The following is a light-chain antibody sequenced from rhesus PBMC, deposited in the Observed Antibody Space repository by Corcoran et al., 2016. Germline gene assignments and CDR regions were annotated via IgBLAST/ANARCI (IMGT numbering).Light chain of an antibody. CDR2: AAS. J-gene: IGKJ4*01. Sequence: DIQMTQSPSSLSASVGDRVTVTCRASQGINKELSWYQQKQGKAPTLLIYAASSLQTGVSSRFSVSGAGTDYTLTISSLQPEEVATYYCLQYYATPLTVGGGTKVEIK. CDR1: QGINKE. V-gene: IGKV1-94*01. CDR3: LQYYATPLT.